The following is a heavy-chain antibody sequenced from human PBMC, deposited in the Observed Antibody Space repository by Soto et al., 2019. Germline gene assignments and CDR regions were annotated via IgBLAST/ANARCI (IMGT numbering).Heavy chain of an antibody. J-gene: IGHJ5*02. CDR2: IYYSGST. CDR3: AAIFLGGNWIDP. D-gene: IGHD3-16*01. Sequence: SETLSLACTVSGGSISSGGYYWSWIRQHPGKGLEWIGYIYYSGSTYYNPSLKSRVTISVDTSKNQFSLKLSSVTAADTAVYYCAAIFLGGNWIDPWGQGTLVTVSS. V-gene: IGHV4-31*03. CDR1: GGSISSGGYY.